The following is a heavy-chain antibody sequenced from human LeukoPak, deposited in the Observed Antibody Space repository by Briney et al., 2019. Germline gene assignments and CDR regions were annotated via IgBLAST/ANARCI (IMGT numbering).Heavy chain of an antibody. V-gene: IGHV3-30-3*02. CDR1: GFTFSSYA. CDR2: ISYDGSNK. CDR3: AKFRLEYYYDSSGYSYFDY. J-gene: IGHJ4*02. D-gene: IGHD3-22*01. Sequence: GGSLRLSCAASGFTFSSYAMHWVRQAPGKGLEWVAVISYDGSNKYYADSVKGRFTISRDNSKNTLYLQMNSLRAEDTAVYYCAKFRLEYYYDSSGYSYFDYWGQGTLVTVSS.